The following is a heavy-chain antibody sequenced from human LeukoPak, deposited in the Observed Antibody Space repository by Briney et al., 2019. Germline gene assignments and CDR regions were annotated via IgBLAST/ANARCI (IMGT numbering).Heavy chain of an antibody. J-gene: IGHJ3*02. CDR3: ASTYYYDSSGPYDAFDI. CDR1: GYSLTSYW. CDR2: IYPGDSDT. D-gene: IGHD3-22*01. V-gene: IGHV5-51*01. Sequence: GESLKISCKGSGYSLTSYWIGWVRQMPGKGLEWMGIIYPGDSDTRYSPSFQGQVTISADKSISTAYLQWSSLKASDTAMYYCASTYYYDSSGPYDAFDIWGQGTMVTVSS.